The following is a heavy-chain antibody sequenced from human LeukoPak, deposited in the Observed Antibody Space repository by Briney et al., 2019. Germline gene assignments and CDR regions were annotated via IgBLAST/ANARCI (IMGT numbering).Heavy chain of an antibody. CDR2: IQNDGGRT. CDR3: ARARGGYSGYVGAFDI. J-gene: IGHJ3*02. D-gene: IGHD5-12*01. V-gene: IGHV3-30*02. CDR1: GSTFSNYA. Sequence: GGSLRLSCAASGSTFSNYAMHWVRQAPGKGLEWVAYIQNDGGRTVYADSVKGRFTISRDNSENTLYLQMNSLRADDTAVYYCARARGGYSGYVGAFDIWGQGTMVTVSS.